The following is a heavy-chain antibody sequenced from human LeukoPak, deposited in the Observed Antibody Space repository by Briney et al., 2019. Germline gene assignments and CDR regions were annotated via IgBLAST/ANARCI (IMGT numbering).Heavy chain of an antibody. CDR1: GFTFSSYT. CDR2: IGSSSTSI. CDR3: ARNYDTSSVDGWFDP. J-gene: IGHJ5*02. D-gene: IGHD1-7*01. Sequence: GGSLRLSCAASGFTFSSYTMNWVRRAPGKGLEWVSSIGSSSTSIYYSDSVKGRFTISRDNAKNSLYLQMNTLRAEDTAVYYCARNYDTSSVDGWFDPWGQGTLVTVSS. V-gene: IGHV3-21*01.